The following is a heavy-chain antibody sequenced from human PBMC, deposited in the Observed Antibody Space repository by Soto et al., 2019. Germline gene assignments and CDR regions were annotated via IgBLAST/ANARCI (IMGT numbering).Heavy chain of an antibody. V-gene: IGHV3-23*01. D-gene: IGHD4-17*01. CDR1: GFTFSSYA. CDR2: ISGSGGST. J-gene: IGHJ4*02. CDR3: AKVSVAVTTLEKFDY. Sequence: EVQLLESGGGLVQPGGSLRLSCAASGFTFSSYAMSWVRQAPGKGLEWVSAISGSGGSTYYADSVKGRFTISRDNSKNTLYLQMNRLRAEDTAVYYCAKVSVAVTTLEKFDYWGQGTLVTVSS.